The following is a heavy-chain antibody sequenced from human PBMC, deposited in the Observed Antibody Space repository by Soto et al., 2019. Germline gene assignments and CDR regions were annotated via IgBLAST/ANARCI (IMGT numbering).Heavy chain of an antibody. Sequence: EVQLLESGGGLVQPGGSLRLSCVASGFTFSTYTMSWVRQAPGKGLEWVSVISGSMGSVADPYYADSVHGRFTISRDHFKSTLYLQVSRLRAEDTAIYSCAKARCTSYTCYVPDSWGQGTLVTVSS. CDR2: ISGSMGSVADP. CDR3: AKARCTSYTCYVPDS. D-gene: IGHD2-8*01. V-gene: IGHV3-23*01. J-gene: IGHJ5*01. CDR1: GFTFSTYT.